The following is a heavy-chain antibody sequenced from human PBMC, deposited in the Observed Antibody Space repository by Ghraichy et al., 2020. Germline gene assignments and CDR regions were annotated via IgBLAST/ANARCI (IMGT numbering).Heavy chain of an antibody. J-gene: IGHJ3*02. V-gene: IGHV3-30*02. D-gene: IGHD3-3*01. CDR3: AKDRSGGYDFWSGYSGRDDAFDI. CDR2: IRYDGSNK. CDR1: GFTFSSYG. Sequence: WGSLRLSCAASGFTFSSYGMHWVRQAPGKGLEWVAFIRYDGSNKYYADSVKGRFTISRDNSKNTLYLQMNSLRAEDTAVYYCAKDRSGGYDFWSGYSGRDDAFDICGQGTMVTVSS.